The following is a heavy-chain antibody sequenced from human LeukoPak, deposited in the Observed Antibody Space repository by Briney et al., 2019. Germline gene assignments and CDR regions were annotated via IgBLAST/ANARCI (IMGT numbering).Heavy chain of an antibody. V-gene: IGHV3-7*01. CDR2: IKQDGSEK. J-gene: IGHJ6*03. Sequence: QTGGSLRLSCAASGFTFSSYWMSWVRQAPGKGLEWVANIKQDGSEKYYVDSVKGRFTISRDNAKNSLYLQMNSLRAEDTAVYYCARGLGGMYYHYYYMDVWGKGTTVTVSS. D-gene: IGHD3-10*01. CDR1: GFTFSSYW. CDR3: ARGLGGMYYHYYYMDV.